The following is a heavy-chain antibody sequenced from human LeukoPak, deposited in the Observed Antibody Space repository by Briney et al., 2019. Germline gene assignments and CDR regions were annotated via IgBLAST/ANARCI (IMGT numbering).Heavy chain of an antibody. CDR2: ISYDGSNK. CDR3: ARGRPYSSGWYEWFDP. CDR1: GFTFSSYA. V-gene: IGHV3-30-3*01. J-gene: IGHJ5*02. Sequence: GGSLRLSCAASGFTFSSYAMHWVRQAPGKGLEWVAVISYDGSNKYYADSVKGRFTISRDNSKNTLYLQMNSLRAEDTAVYYCARGRPYSSGWYEWFDPWGQGTLVTVSS. D-gene: IGHD6-19*01.